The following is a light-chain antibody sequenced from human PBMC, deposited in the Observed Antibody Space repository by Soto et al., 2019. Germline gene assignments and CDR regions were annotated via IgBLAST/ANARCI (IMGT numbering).Light chain of an antibody. Sequence: DLQMTQSPSSLSASVGDRVTITCQASQNINNYLNWYQQKPGRDPKLLIYDASNLEGGVPSRFRGSGSGTDFTFTISRLQPEDIATYYCQQYENLPTVGQGTRLEIK. CDR2: DAS. V-gene: IGKV1-33*01. J-gene: IGKJ5*01. CDR3: QQYENLPT. CDR1: QNINNY.